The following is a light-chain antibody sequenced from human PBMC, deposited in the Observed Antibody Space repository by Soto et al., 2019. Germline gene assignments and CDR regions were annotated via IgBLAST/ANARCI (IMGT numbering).Light chain of an antibody. Sequence: QSLLTQPASVYGSPGQSITISCTRTSSDVGGYNYVSWYQQHPGKAPKLMIYDVSNRPSGVSNRFSGSKSGNTASLTISGLQAEDEADYYCSSYTSSSIFYVFGTGTKVTVL. V-gene: IGLV2-14*01. CDR3: SSYTSSSIFYV. J-gene: IGLJ1*01. CDR1: SSDVGGYNY. CDR2: DVS.